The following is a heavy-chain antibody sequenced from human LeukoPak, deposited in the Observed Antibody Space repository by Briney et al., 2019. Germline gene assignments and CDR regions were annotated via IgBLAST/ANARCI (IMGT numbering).Heavy chain of an antibody. Sequence: SETLSLTCTVSGGSISSSSYYWGWIRQPPGKGLEWIGSIYYSGSTYYNPSLKSRVTISVDTSKNQFSLKLSSVTAADTAVYYCARRTANAPEGFDVWGQGTMVTVSS. J-gene: IGHJ3*01. CDR3: ARRTANAPEGFDV. D-gene: IGHD2-2*01. CDR2: IYYSGST. CDR1: GGSISSSSYY. V-gene: IGHV4-39*07.